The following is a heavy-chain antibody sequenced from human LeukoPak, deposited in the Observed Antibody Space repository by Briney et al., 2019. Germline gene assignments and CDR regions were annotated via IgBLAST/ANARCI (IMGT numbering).Heavy chain of an antibody. CDR3: ARDGMATISYYFDY. J-gene: IGHJ4*02. Sequence: GGSLRLSCAASGFTFSSYAMSWVRQAPGKGLEWVSAISGSGGSTYYADSVKGRFTISRDNSKNTLSLQMNSLRAEDTAVYYCARDGMATISYYFDYWGQGTLVTVSS. CDR1: GFTFSSYA. CDR2: ISGSGGST. D-gene: IGHD5-24*01. V-gene: IGHV3-23*01.